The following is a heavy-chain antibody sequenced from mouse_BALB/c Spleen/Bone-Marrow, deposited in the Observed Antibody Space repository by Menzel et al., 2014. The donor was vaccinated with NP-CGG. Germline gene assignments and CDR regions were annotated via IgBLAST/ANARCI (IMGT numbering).Heavy chain of an antibody. CDR1: GFTFTDHY. Sequence: EVQLVESGGGLVQPGGFLRLSCATSGFTFTDHYMSWVRPPPGKALEWLGFIRNKANGYTTEYSASVKGRFTISRDNSQSIVYLQMNTLRAEDSATYYCARDYLYYFDYWGQGTTLTVSS. CDR2: IRNKANGYTT. CDR3: ARDYLYYFDY. V-gene: IGHV7-3*02. D-gene: IGHD2-1*01. J-gene: IGHJ2*01.